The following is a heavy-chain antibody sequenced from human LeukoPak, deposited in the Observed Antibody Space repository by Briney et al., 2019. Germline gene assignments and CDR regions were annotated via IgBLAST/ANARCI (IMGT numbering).Heavy chain of an antibody. CDR3: ARHYSSGWEYYPVGYMDV. D-gene: IGHD6-19*01. CDR1: GGSISSSNW. V-gene: IGHV4-4*02. J-gene: IGHJ6*03. Sequence: SGTLSLTCAVSGGSISSSNWWSWVRQPPGKGLEWIGEIYHSGSTNYNPSLKSRVTISVDKSKNQFSLKLSSVTAADTAVYYCARHYSSGWEYYPVGYMDVWGKGTTVTISS. CDR2: IYHSGST.